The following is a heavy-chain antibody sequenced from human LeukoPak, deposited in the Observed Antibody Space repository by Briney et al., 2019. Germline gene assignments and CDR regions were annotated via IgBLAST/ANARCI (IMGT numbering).Heavy chain of an antibody. Sequence: SETLSLTCTVSGGSFGSNNYYWSWIRQPRGKGLEWIGYIYYSGSTNYNPSLKSRVTISVDTSKNQFSLKLSSVTAADTAVYYCAREKKGVNWFDPWGQGTLVTVSS. J-gene: IGHJ5*02. CDR1: GGSFGSNNYY. CDR2: IYYSGST. V-gene: IGHV4-61*01. D-gene: IGHD3-16*01. CDR3: AREKKGVNWFDP.